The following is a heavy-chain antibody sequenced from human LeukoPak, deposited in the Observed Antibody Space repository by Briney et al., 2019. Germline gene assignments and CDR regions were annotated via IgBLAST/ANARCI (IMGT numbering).Heavy chain of an antibody. Sequence: SETLSLTCAVYGGSFSGYYWSWIRQPPGKGLEWIGEINHSGSTNYNPSLKSRVTISVDTSKNQFSLKLSSVTAADTAVYYCARGRLVQRYDFWSGYPNWFDPWGQGTLVTVSS. CDR2: INHSGST. V-gene: IGHV4-34*01. J-gene: IGHJ5*02. D-gene: IGHD3-3*01. CDR1: GGSFSGYY. CDR3: ARGRLVQRYDFWSGYPNWFDP.